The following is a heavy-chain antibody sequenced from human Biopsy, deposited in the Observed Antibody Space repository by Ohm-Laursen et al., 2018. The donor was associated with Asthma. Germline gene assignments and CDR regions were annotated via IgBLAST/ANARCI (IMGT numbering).Heavy chain of an antibody. D-gene: IGHD1-26*01. V-gene: IGHV3-9*01. CDR1: GFTFDDYA. Sequence: SLRLSCTAAGFTFDDYAMHWVRQAPGKGLEWVSGISWNSGSIGYADSVKGRFTISRDNAKNSLYLQMNSLRAEDTALYYCAKGEWELLEANFDYWGQGTLVTVSS. J-gene: IGHJ4*02. CDR2: ISWNSGSI. CDR3: AKGEWELLEANFDY.